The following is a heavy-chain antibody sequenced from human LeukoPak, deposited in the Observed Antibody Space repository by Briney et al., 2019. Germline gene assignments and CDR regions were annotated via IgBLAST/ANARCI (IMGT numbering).Heavy chain of an antibody. V-gene: IGHV3-23*01. CDR2: ISGSGGST. Sequence: GGSLRLSCAASRFTFSSYAMRWVHQAPGKGLEWVSAISGSGGSTYYADSVKGRFTISRDNSKNTLYLQMNSLRAEDTAVYYCARVTYSSSSLYFDYWGPGTLVTVSS. CDR3: ARVTYSSSSLYFDY. D-gene: IGHD6-6*01. CDR1: RFTFSSYA. J-gene: IGHJ4*02.